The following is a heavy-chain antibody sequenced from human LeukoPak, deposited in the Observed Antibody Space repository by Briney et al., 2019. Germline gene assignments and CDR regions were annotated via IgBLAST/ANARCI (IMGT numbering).Heavy chain of an antibody. CDR1: GFTFSSHL. CDR2: IYYSGST. D-gene: IGHD4-11*01. J-gene: IGHJ5*02. CDR3: ARRPPLHSWFDP. V-gene: IGHV4-39*01. Sequence: GSLRLSCAASGFTFSSHLMTWVRQPPGKGLEWIGSIYYSGSTYYNPSLKSRVTISVDTSKNQFSLKLSSVTAADTAVYYCARRPPLHSWFDPWGQGTLVTVSS.